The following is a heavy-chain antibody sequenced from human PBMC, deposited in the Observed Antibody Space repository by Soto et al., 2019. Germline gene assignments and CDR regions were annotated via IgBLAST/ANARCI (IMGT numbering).Heavy chain of an antibody. D-gene: IGHD3-16*01. CDR3: ARAVGGPTSNLDY. Sequence: QVQLVQSGAEEKKPGASVKVSCKASRYTFTSYAMHWVRQAPGQRLEWMGWINAGNGNTKYSQKFQGRVTITRDTSASTAYMELSSLRSEDTAVYYCARAVGGPTSNLDYWGQGTLVTVSS. CDR2: INAGNGNT. CDR1: RYTFTSYA. V-gene: IGHV1-3*05. J-gene: IGHJ4*02.